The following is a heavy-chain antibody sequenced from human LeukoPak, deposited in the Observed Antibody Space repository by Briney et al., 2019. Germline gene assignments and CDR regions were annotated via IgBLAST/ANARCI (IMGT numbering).Heavy chain of an antibody. CDR1: GFTFRTYW. D-gene: IGHD2-21*02. J-gene: IGHJ4*02. Sequence: GGSLRLSCTVSGFTFRTYWMTWVRQAPGKGLEWVANIEQVGIEKHHVDSVKGRFTISRDNAKNSLFLQMNSLRAEDTAMYYCTTLYGDSLDYWGQGTLVTVSS. CDR3: TTLYGDSLDY. V-gene: IGHV3-7*01. CDR2: IEQVGIEK.